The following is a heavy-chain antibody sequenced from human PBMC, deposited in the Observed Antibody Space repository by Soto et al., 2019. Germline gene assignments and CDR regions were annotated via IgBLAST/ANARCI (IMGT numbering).Heavy chain of an antibody. V-gene: IGHV4-4*02. CDR2: ISHGGIT. J-gene: IGHJ4*02. CDR3: IRNLES. Sequence: QVQLQESGPGLVEPSGTLSLSCSVSSGSITINTWWHWVRQPPGKGLAWIGEISHGGITNYNPYLKSRVSISVDKSKNQFSLRLNSVTAADTAIYYCIRNLESWGQGTLVSVSS. CDR1: SGSITINTW.